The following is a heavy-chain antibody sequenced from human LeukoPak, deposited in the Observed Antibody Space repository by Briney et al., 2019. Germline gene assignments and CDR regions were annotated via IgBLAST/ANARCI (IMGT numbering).Heavy chain of an antibody. Sequence: SETLSLTCTVSGGSISSGSYCWSWIRQPAGKGLEWIGRIYTSGSTNYNPSLKSRVTISVDTSKNLFSLELYSVTAADTAVYYCARASSGSLTSHPYFDYWGQGTLVTVSS. CDR1: GGSISSGSYC. D-gene: IGHD6-19*01. CDR3: ARASSGSLTSHPYFDY. CDR2: IYTSGST. J-gene: IGHJ4*02. V-gene: IGHV4-61*02.